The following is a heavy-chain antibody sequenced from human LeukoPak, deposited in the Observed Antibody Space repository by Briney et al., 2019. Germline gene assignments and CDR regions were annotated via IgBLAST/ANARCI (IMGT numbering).Heavy chain of an antibody. Sequence: GGSLRLSCAASGFIFSNSAMYWVRQAPGKGLERVAVISFDGNNKYEADSVKGRFTISRDNSRNTLYLQMNSLRVDDTAVYYCARDPKSSGYYYHYMDVWGKGTTAIVSS. D-gene: IGHD6-6*01. CDR2: ISFDGNNK. CDR3: ARDPKSSGYYYHYMDV. V-gene: IGHV3-30*04. CDR1: GFIFSNSA. J-gene: IGHJ6*03.